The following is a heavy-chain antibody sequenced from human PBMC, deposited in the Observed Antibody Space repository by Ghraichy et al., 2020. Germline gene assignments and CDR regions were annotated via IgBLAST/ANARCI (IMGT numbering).Heavy chain of an antibody. V-gene: IGHV7-4-1*02. CDR3: ARCGGFYCYYYRDA. D-gene: IGHD2-21*01. CDR1: GYTFGDYA. Sequence: ASVKVSCKASGYTFGDYAMNWVRQAPGQGLEWMGWINANTGNPTYAQGFTGRFVFSLDTSVSTAYLQISSLKAEDTAVYYCARCGGFYCYYYRDAWGKGTTMTLS. CDR2: INANTGNP. J-gene: IGHJ6*03.